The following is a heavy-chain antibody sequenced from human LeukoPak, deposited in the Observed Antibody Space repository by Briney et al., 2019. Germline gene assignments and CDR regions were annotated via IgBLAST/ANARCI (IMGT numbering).Heavy chain of an antibody. D-gene: IGHD2-2*01. Sequence: SETLSLTCSVSGASITSSSFYWGWIRQPPGKGLEWIGSIYYTGSADYNPSLKSRVTISVDTSKNQFSLKLSSVTAADTAVYYCARGSGCSSTSCYFRYWGQGTLVTVSS. CDR3: ARGSGCSSTSCYFRY. CDR1: GASITSSSFY. CDR2: IYYTGSA. V-gene: IGHV4-39*07. J-gene: IGHJ4*02.